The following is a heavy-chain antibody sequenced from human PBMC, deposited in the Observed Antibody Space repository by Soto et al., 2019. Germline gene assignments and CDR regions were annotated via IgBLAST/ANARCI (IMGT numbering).Heavy chain of an antibody. Sequence: GSLRLSCAASGFTFSVSAMHWVRQASGKGLEWVGRIRNKADNYATAYAASVKGRFTISRDDSTSTTYLQISSLKASDTATYYCARLGFNYDFLSGYYNVHHYYGIDVWGQGTTVTVSS. D-gene: IGHD3-3*01. CDR1: GFTFSVSA. CDR2: IRNKADNYAT. J-gene: IGHJ6*02. V-gene: IGHV3-73*01. CDR3: ARLGFNYDFLSGYYNVHHYYGIDV.